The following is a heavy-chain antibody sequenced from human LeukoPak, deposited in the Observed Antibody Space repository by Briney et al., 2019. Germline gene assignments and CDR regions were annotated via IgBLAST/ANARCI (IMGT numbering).Heavy chain of an antibody. D-gene: IGHD2-2*01. CDR3: ARDTKDY. J-gene: IGHJ4*02. CDR2: TNRRGDIT. V-gene: IGHV3-20*04. CDR1: GYTFGDYG. Sequence: GGSLRLSCAASGYTFGDYGMSWVRQVPGKGLEWVSGTNRRGDITGYADFVKGRFTISRDNAKNSLYLEMNSLRAEDTGVYFCARDTKDYWGQGSLVVVSS.